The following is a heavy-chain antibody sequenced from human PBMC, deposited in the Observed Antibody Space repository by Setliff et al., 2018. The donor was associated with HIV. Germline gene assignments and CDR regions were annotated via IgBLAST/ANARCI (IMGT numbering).Heavy chain of an antibody. CDR3: AREKKNGDTSVGGFDM. Sequence: PGESLKISCAASGFSLTSYGMHWVRQTPDKGLEWVAFLQHDENNKYYADSVKGRFTISRDNSKNMLALHMNSLRGEDTAVYYCAREKKNGDTSVGGFDMWGQGTMVTVSS. V-gene: IGHV3-30*02. CDR1: GFSLTSYG. CDR2: LQHDENNK. J-gene: IGHJ3*02. D-gene: IGHD2-8*01.